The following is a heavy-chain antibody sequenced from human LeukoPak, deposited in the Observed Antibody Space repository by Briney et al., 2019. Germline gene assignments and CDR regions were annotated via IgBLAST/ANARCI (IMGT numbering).Heavy chain of an antibody. V-gene: IGHV1-3*01. D-gene: IGHD6-19*01. J-gene: IGHJ3*02. CDR2: INAGNGNT. CDR3: ARKRGLQWLLGNDAFDI. CDR1: GGTFSSYA. Sequence: ASVKVSCKASGGTFSSYAISWVRQAPGQRLEWMGWINAGNGNTKYSQKFQGRVTITRDTSASTAYMELSSLRSEDTAVYYCARKRGLQWLLGNDAFDIWGQGTMVTVSS.